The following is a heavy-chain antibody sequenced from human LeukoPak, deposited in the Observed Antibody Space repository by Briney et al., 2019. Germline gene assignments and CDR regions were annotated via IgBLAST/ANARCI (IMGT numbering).Heavy chain of an antibody. Sequence: TSETLSLTCTVSGGSISSYYWSWIRQPPGKGLEWIGYIYYSGSTNYNPSLKSRVTIPVDTSKNQFSLKLSSVTAADTAVYYCARVVLRYFDWSTGPNWFDPWGQGTLVTVSS. D-gene: IGHD3-9*01. J-gene: IGHJ5*02. CDR3: ARVVLRYFDWSTGPNWFDP. CDR1: GGSISSYY. V-gene: IGHV4-59*01. CDR2: IYYSGST.